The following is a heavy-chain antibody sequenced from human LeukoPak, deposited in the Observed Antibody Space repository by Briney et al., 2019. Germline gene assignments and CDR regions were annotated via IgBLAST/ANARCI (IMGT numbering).Heavy chain of an antibody. CDR1: GFTFSSYA. CDR2: INGSGGST. V-gene: IGHV3-23*01. J-gene: IGHJ4*02. D-gene: IGHD5-18*01. CDR3: AKRIQSAMATGY. Sequence: GGSLRLSCAASGFTFSSYAMSWVRQAPGKRLEWVSDINGSGGSTYYADSVKGRFTISRDNSKNTLSLQMNSLRAEDTAVYYCAKRIQSAMATGYWGQGTLVTVSS.